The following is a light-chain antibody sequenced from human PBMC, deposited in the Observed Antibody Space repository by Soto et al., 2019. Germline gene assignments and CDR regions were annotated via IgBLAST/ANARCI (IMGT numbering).Light chain of an antibody. CDR2: DAS. CDR3: QQRSSWPRT. Sequence: EILLTQSPATLSLSPGDRATLACRASQSVSTYLAWYQQKPGQAPRVVIYDASNRATGIPPRFSGSGSGTDFTLTISSLEPEDFAVYYCQQRSSWPRTFGQGTKVEIK. CDR1: QSVSTY. J-gene: IGKJ1*01. V-gene: IGKV3-11*01.